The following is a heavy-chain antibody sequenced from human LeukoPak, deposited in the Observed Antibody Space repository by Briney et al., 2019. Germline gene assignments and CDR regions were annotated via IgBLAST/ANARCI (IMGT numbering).Heavy chain of an antibody. D-gene: IGHD5-24*01. CDR2: IYYSGST. CDR3: ARAEMATITDYYYGMDV. Sequence: SETLSLTCTVSGGSISSYYWSWIRQPPGKGLEWIGYIYYSGSTNYNPSLKNRVTISVDTSKNQFSLKLSSVTAADTAVYYCARAEMATITDYYYGMDVWGQGTTVTVSS. V-gene: IGHV4-59*01. CDR1: GGSISSYY. J-gene: IGHJ6*02.